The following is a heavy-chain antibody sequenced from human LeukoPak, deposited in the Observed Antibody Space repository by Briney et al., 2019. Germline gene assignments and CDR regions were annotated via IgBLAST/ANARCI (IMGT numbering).Heavy chain of an antibody. D-gene: IGHD2-2*01. J-gene: IGHJ4*02. CDR1: GYSISSGYY. V-gene: IGHV4-38-2*01. CDR3: ARQGYCSSTSCYGPHNFDY. CDR2: IYHSGST. Sequence: PSETLSLTCAVSGYSISSGYYWGWIRQPPGKGLEWIGSIYHSGSTYYNPSLKSRVTISVDTSKNQCSLKLSSVTAADTAVYYCARQGYCSSTSCYGPHNFDYWGQGTLVTVSS.